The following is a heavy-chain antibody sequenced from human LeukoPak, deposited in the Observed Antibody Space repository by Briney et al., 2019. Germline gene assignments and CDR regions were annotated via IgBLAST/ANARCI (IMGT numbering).Heavy chain of an antibody. J-gene: IGHJ4*02. Sequence: GGSLRLSCAASGFTFSSYAMHWVRQAPGEGLEWVAVISYDGGNKYYPDSVKGRFTISRDNSKNTLYLQMNSLRGEDTSVYYCARDRGYTSGWPNFDYWGQGTLVTVSS. D-gene: IGHD6-19*01. V-gene: IGHV3-30*04. CDR2: ISYDGGNK. CDR3: ARDRGYTSGWPNFDY. CDR1: GFTFSSYA.